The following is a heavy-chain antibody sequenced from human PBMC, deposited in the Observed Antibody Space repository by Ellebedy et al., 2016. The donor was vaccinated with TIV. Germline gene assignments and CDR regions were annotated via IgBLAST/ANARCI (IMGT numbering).Heavy chain of an antibody. CDR1: GYTLTELS. V-gene: IGHV1-24*01. Sequence: ASVKVSCXVSGYTLTELSMHWVRQAPGKGLEWMGGFDPEDGETIYAQKFQGRVTMTEDTSTDTAYMELSSLRSEDTAVYYCATGRKWSDAFDIWGQGTMVTVSS. D-gene: IGHD2-15*01. J-gene: IGHJ3*02. CDR2: FDPEDGET. CDR3: ATGRKWSDAFDI.